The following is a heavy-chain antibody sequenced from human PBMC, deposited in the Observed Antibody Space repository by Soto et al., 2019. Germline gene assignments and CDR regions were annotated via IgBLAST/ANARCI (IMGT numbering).Heavy chain of an antibody. D-gene: IGHD4-4*01. J-gene: IGHJ6*03. CDR3: ARYSHSPYYYYYYMDV. CDR2: INHSGST. V-gene: IGHV4-34*01. Sequence: SETLSLTCAVYGGSFSGYYWSWIRQPPGKGLEWIGEINHSGSTNYNPSLKSRVTISVDTSKNQFSLKLSSVTAADTAVYYCARYSHSPYYYYYYMDVWGKGTTVTVSS. CDR1: GGSFSGYY.